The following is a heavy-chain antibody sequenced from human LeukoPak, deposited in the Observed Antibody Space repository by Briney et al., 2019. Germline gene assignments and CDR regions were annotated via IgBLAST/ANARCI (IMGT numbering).Heavy chain of an antibody. Sequence: GGSLRLSCAASGFTFSSYWMNWVRQAPGTGLVWVSRINSDGSSTNYADSVKGRFTISRDNAKNTPYLQMNSLRAEDTAVYYCAREGAAMAPRYFDYWGQGTLVTVSS. D-gene: IGHD5-18*01. CDR3: AREGAAMAPRYFDY. CDR2: INSDGSST. V-gene: IGHV3-74*01. J-gene: IGHJ4*02. CDR1: GFTFSSYW.